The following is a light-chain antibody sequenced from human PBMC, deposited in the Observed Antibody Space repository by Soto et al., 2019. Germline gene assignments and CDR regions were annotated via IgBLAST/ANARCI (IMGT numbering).Light chain of an antibody. CDR1: SSNVGSHA. J-gene: IGLJ3*02. CDR3: AAWDDSLIGHV. Sequence: QAVVTQPPSASGTPGQRVTISCSGGSSNVGSHAVNWYQQLPGTAPKLLLYANNQRPSGVPDRFSGSRSGTSASLAISGLQSEDEADYYCAAWDDSLIGHVFGGGTKVTVL. CDR2: ANN. V-gene: IGLV1-44*01.